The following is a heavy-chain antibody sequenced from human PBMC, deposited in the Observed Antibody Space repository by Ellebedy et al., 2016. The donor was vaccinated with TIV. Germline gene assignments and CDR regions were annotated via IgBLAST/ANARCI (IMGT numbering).Heavy chain of an antibody. D-gene: IGHD3-3*01. CDR3: VGFGVFNL. V-gene: IGHV3-48*04. Sequence: PGGSLRLSCAASGFTFSTYSMNWVRQAPGKGLEWVSYISSSSSTIHYADSVKGRFTISRENAKNALFLQMDGLRVDDSAVYYCVGFGVFNLWGQGAPVTVSS. J-gene: IGHJ5*02. CDR2: ISSSSSTI. CDR1: GFTFSTYS.